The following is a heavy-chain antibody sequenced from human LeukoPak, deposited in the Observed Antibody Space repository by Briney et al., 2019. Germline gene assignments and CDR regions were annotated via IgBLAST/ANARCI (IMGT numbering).Heavy chain of an antibody. CDR1: GFTFSSYS. D-gene: IGHD3-22*01. Sequence: GGSLRLSCAASGFTFSSYSMNWVRQAPGKGLEWVSSISSSSSYIYYADSVKGRFTISRDNAKNSLYLQMNSLRAEDTAVYYCARGAGITMMVAYYYGMDVWGQGTTVTVSS. V-gene: IGHV3-21*01. CDR3: ARGAGITMMVAYYYGMDV. J-gene: IGHJ6*02. CDR2: ISSSSSYI.